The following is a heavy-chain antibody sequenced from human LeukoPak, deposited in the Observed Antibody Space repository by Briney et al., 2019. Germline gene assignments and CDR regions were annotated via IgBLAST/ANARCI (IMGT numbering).Heavy chain of an antibody. CDR1: GYTFTGYY. J-gene: IGHJ6*02. CDR2: IIPILGIA. CDR3: ARDRSVPSISYYYYGMDV. D-gene: IGHD3-3*02. V-gene: IGHV1-69*04. Sequence: SVKVSCKASGYTFTGYYMHWVRQAPGQVLEWMGRIIPILGIANYAQKFQGRVTITADKSTSTAYMELSSLRSEDTAVYYCARDRSVPSISYYYYGMDVWGQGTTVTVSS.